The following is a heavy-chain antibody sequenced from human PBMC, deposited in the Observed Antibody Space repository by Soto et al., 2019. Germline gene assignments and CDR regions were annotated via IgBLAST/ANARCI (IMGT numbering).Heavy chain of an antibody. V-gene: IGHV4-59*01. CDR3: ARVSPEVVPADYNWFDL. D-gene: IGHD2-2*01. Sequence: SETLSLTCAVSGDSISRYYWSLIRQPPGKGLEWIGYIYNSGSTNYNPSLKSRVTISVDTSKNQFSLKLSSVTAEETAVYYCARVSPEVVPADYNWFDLWRQGRLV. CDR1: GDSISRYY. J-gene: IGHJ5*02. CDR2: IYNSGST.